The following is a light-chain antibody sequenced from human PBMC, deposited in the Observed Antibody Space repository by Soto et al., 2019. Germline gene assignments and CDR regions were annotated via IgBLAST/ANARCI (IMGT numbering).Light chain of an antibody. CDR1: QSVISS. CDR2: GAS. Sequence: EIVVTQSPALLSVSPGERVTLSCRASQSVISSIAWYQQKLGQAPRLLIYGASTRATGIPARFSGSGSGTGFFRISSSLQSEDFAMYYCQHYNDWLGTFGRGTKLEIK. V-gene: IGKV3-15*01. J-gene: IGKJ4*01. CDR3: QHYNDWLGT.